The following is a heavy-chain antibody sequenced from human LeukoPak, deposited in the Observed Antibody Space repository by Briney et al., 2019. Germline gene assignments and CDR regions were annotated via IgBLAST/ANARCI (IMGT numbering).Heavy chain of an antibody. Sequence: ASVKLSCKTSGYTFINYAMQWVRQAPGQRLEWVGWINSGNGNTKYSQKLQGRVTITTDTSASTAYMELSSLTSEDTAVYYCARDPYEVGDFEHWGQGTLVTVSS. V-gene: IGHV1-3*04. J-gene: IGHJ4*02. CDR1: GYTFINYA. D-gene: IGHD3-16*01. CDR3: ARDPYEVGDFEH. CDR2: INSGNGNT.